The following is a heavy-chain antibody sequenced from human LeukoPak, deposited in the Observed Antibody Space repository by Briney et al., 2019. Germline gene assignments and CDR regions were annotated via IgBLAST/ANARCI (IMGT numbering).Heavy chain of an antibody. V-gene: IGHV1-18*01. D-gene: IGHD2-2*01. J-gene: IGHJ5*02. Sequence: ASVKVSCKASGYTFTSYGISWVRQAPGQGLEWMGWISAYNGNTNYAQKLQGRVTMTTDTSTSTAYMELRSLRSDDTAVYYCARDPIPYCSSTSCCRNWFDPWGQGTLVTVSS. CDR2: ISAYNGNT. CDR1: GYTFTSYG. CDR3: ARDPIPYCSSTSCCRNWFDP.